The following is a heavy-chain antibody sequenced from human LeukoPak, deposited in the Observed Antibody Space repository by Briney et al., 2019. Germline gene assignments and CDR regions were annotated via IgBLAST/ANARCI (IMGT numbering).Heavy chain of an antibody. V-gene: IGHV3-66*01. D-gene: IGHD3-16*01. CDR3: AIQSGDYGVGVGY. J-gene: IGHJ4*02. CDR1: GFTVSSNY. Sequence: GGSLRLSCAASGFTVSSNYMSWVRQAPGKGLEWVSVIYSGGSTYYADSVKGSFTISRDNSKNTLYLQMNSLRAEDTAVYYCAIQSGDYGVGVGYWGQGTLVTVSS. CDR2: IYSGGST.